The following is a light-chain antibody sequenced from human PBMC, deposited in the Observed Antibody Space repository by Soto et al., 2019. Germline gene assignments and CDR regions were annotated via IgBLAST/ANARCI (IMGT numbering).Light chain of an antibody. V-gene: IGKV1-39*01. CDR2: AAS. CDR1: QSISSY. Sequence: DIQMTQSPAPLSAAVGDRVTITCRASQSISSYLNWYQQKPGKAPKLLIYAASSLQRGVPTRFSGSGSGTDFTLTISSLQPEDFATYYCQQSYTTWTFGQGTKVDIK. CDR3: QQSYTTWT. J-gene: IGKJ1*01.